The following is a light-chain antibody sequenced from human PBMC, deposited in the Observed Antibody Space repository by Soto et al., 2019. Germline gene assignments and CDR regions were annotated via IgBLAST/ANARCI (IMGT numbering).Light chain of an antibody. Sequence: QSALTQPASVSGSPGQSITISCTGISSDVGGYNYVSWFQHHPGKAPKLMIYEVSNRPSGVSNRFSGSKSGNTASLTISGLQAEDEADYYCSSYTSSSTLFYVFGTGTKLTVL. CDR2: EVS. CDR3: SSYTSSSTLFYV. V-gene: IGLV2-14*01. J-gene: IGLJ1*01. CDR1: SSDVGGYNY.